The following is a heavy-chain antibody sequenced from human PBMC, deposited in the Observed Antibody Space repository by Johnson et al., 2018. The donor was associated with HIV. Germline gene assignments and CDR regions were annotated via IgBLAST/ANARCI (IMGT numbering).Heavy chain of an antibody. CDR1: GFTLSSYG. J-gene: IGHJ3*02. CDR2: IRYDGSDK. D-gene: IGHD1-14*01. CDR3: AKGEPVAFDI. V-gene: IGHV3-30*02. Sequence: QEKLVESGGGVVQPGGSLRLSCAASGFTLSSYGMHWVRQAPGKGLEWVAFIRYDGSDKYSADSVEGRFTISRDNSKNTLYLQMNSLRPEDTAVYYCAKGEPVAFDIWGQGTMVTVSS.